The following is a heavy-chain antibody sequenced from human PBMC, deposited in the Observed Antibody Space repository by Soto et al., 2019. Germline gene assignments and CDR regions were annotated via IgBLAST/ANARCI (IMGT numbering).Heavy chain of an antibody. CDR3: AKGGSGSYSNAFDI. CDR1: GGSISSSSYY. Sequence: SETLSLTCTVSGGSISSSSYYWGWIRQPPGKGLEWIGSIYYSGSTYYNPSLKSRITISVDTSKNQFSLKLSSVTAADTAVYYCAKGGSGSYSNAFDIWGEGTMVTVSS. V-gene: IGHV4-39*01. CDR2: IYYSGST. J-gene: IGHJ3*02. D-gene: IGHD3-10*01.